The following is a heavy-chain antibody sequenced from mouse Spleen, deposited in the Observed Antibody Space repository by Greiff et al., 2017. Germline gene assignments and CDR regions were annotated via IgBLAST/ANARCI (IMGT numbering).Heavy chain of an antibody. CDR1: GYTFTDYE. D-gene: IGHD1-1*01. CDR3: ARYGSSYFDY. Sequence: QVQLQQSGAELVRPGASVTLSCKASGYTFTDYEMHWVKQTPVHGLEWIGAIDPETGGTAYNQKFKGKAILTADKSSSTAYMQLSSLTSEDSAVYYCARYGSSYFDYWGQGTTLTVSS. V-gene: IGHV1-15*01. J-gene: IGHJ2*01. CDR2: IDPETGGT.